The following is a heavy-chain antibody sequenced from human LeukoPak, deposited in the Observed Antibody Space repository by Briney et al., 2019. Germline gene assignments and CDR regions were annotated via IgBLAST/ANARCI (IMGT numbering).Heavy chain of an antibody. V-gene: IGHV4-59*01. D-gene: IGHD3-22*01. CDR3: ARAHDDSSGYYYVDY. Sequence: PSETLSLTCTVSGGSISSYYWSWIRQPPGKGLEWIGYIYYSGSTNYNPSLKSRVTISVDTSKNQFSLKLSSVTAADTAVYYCARAHDDSSGYYYVDYWGQGTLVTVSS. CDR1: GGSISSYY. CDR2: IYYSGST. J-gene: IGHJ4*02.